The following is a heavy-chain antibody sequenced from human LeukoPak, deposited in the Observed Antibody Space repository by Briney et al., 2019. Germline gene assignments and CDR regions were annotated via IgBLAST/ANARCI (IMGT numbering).Heavy chain of an antibody. Sequence: PSETLSLTCTVSGGSISSYYWSWIRQPPGKGLEWIGYIYYSGSTNYNPSLKSRVTISVDTSKNQFSRKLSSVTAADTAVYYCARNLLPSSSWRNWFDPWGQGTLVTVSS. CDR1: GGSISSYY. CDR2: IYYSGST. V-gene: IGHV4-59*01. CDR3: ARNLLPSSSWRNWFDP. J-gene: IGHJ5*02. D-gene: IGHD6-13*01.